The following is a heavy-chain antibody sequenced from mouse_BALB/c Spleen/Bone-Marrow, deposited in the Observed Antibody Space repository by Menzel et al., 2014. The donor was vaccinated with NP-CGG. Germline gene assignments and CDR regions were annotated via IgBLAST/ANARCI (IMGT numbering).Heavy chain of an antibody. D-gene: IGHD2-14*01. CDR2: INPYNDGT. V-gene: IGHV1-14*01. CDR3: ARYDYAMDY. Sequence: VQLQQSGPELVKPGASVKMSCKASGYTFTRYVMRWGKQKPGKGLEWIGYINPYNDGTKYNEKFKGKATLTSDKTSSTAYMELSSLTSEGSADYYCARYDYAMDYWGQGTSVTVSS. J-gene: IGHJ4*01. CDR1: GYTFTRYV.